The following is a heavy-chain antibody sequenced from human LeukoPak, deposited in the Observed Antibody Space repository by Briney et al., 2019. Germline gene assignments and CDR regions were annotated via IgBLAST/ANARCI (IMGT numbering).Heavy chain of an antibody. CDR1: GFTFSSFG. CDR3: ARDGEGFGELLY. J-gene: IGHJ4*02. Sequence: PGGSLRLSCSASGFTFSSFGMHWVRQAPGKGLEWVAIVWYDGSKRYYADSVKGRFTISRDDSKNTLYLQMNSLRAEDTAVYYCARDGEGFGELLYWGQGTLVTVSS. V-gene: IGHV3-33*08. CDR2: VWYDGSKR. D-gene: IGHD3-10*01.